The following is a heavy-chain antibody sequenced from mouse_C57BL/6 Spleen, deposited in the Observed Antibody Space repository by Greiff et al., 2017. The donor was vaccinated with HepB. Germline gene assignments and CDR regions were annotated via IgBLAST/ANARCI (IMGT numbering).Heavy chain of an antibody. D-gene: IGHD2-3*01. Sequence: EVKLEESGGGLVQPGGSMKLSCVASGFTFSNYWMNWVRQSPEKGLEWVAQIRLKSDNYATHYAESVKGRFTISRDDSKSSVYLQMNNLRAEDTGIYYCTAGYYGDYWGQGTTLTVSS. CDR1: GFTFSNYW. CDR2: IRLKSDNYAT. J-gene: IGHJ2*01. V-gene: IGHV6-3*01. CDR3: TAGYYGDY.